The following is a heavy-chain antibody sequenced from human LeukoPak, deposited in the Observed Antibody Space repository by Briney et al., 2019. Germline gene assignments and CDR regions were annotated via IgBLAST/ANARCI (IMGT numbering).Heavy chain of an antibody. CDR3: ARDRITIFGMVHDP. Sequence: SETLSLTCVVSGYSVGSGYYWGWIRQPPEKGLEWIGSIYHSGSTYYNPSLKGRVTISLDTSKNQFSLKLTSVTAADTAIYFCARDRITIFGMVHDPWGQGILVTVSS. V-gene: IGHV4-38-2*02. CDR1: GYSVGSGYY. J-gene: IGHJ5*02. D-gene: IGHD3-3*01. CDR2: IYHSGST.